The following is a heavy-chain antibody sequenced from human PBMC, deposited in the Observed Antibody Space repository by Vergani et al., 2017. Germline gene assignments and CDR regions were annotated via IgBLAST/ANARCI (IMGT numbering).Heavy chain of an antibody. CDR3: VRVLHTSYILGAFDI. CDR1: GGSLDIHSQT. J-gene: IGHJ3*02. CDR2: IEVKGNS. Sequence: QVKLQESGPGLLKPSQTLSLTCSFSGGSLDIHSQTWGWIRQPAGEGLEWIGLIEVKGNSNFSPSLESRVTMSADASRGRFSLNLRSFTTSDTAVYYCVRVLHTSYILGAFDIWGQGIKVTVSS. D-gene: IGHD2-21*01. V-gene: IGHV4-61*02.